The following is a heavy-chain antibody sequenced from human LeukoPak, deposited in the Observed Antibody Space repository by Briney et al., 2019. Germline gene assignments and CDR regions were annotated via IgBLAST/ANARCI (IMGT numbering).Heavy chain of an antibody. CDR2: ISSSSSYT. J-gene: IGHJ4*02. Sequence: PGGSLRLSCAASGFTFSDYYMSWIRQAPGKGLEWVSYISSSSSYTNYADSVEGRFTISRDNAKNSLYLQMNSLRAEDTAVYYCARAYYYDVSLTPDYWGQGTLVTVSS. D-gene: IGHD3-22*01. CDR3: ARAYYYDVSLTPDY. CDR1: GFTFSDYY. V-gene: IGHV3-11*06.